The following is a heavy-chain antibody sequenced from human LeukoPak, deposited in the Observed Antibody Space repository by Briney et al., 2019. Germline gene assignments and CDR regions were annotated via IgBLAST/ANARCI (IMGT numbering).Heavy chain of an antibody. J-gene: IGHJ6*02. Sequence: KSGGSLRLSCAASGYTFSDAWMSWVRQAPGKGLEWVGRIKSITDGGTTDYAAPVKGRFAITRDNSKNTLYLQMNSLKSEDTAVYYCTTSSGSHQWYYYYGMDVWGQGTTVTVSS. CDR1: GYTFSDAW. V-gene: IGHV3-15*01. CDR2: IKSITDGGTT. D-gene: IGHD3-22*01. CDR3: TTSSGSHQWYYYYGMDV.